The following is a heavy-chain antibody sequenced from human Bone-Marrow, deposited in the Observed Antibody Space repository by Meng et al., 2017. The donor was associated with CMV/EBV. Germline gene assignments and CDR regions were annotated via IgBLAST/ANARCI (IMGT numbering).Heavy chain of an antibody. CDR3: ARVGLRHALDM. V-gene: IGHV3-74*01. D-gene: IGHD5-12*01. CDR2: IYDDGSIT. CDR1: GFTFSSYW. J-gene: IGHJ3*02. Sequence: GGSLRLSCAASGFTFSSYWMHWVRQVPGKGLVWVSRIYDDGSITNYADSVKGRFTISRDNAKNTLYLQMNSLRVEDAAVYFCARVGLRHALDMWGQGTMVTVSS.